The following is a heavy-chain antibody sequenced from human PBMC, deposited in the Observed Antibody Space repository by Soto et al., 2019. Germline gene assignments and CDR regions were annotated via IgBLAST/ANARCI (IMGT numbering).Heavy chain of an antibody. V-gene: IGHV4-30-4*01. CDR3: GADRTFDTGRGGDDYGALDV. Sequence: PSQTLSFTCTVSGGSISRGDYYCSWVRQPPGDGLGGIGYSYSAGATCYDPSLKSGVTISLEMWRNQWSVRLTSLTASDTAVYSGGADRTFDTGRGGDDYGALDVWGQGASVNVSS. CDR2: SYSAGAT. D-gene: IGHD4-17*01. J-gene: IGHJ6*02. CDR1: GGSISRGDYY.